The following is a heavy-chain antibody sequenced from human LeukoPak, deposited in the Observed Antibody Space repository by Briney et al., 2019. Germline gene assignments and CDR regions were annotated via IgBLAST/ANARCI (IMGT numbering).Heavy chain of an antibody. D-gene: IGHD5-18*01. CDR3: ARRHGYSYDY. CDR1: GGSISSYY. Sequence: PSETLSLTCTVSGGSISSYYSSWIRQPPGKGLEWIGYIYYSGSTTYNPSLKSRVTISVDTSKNQFSLKLSSVTAADTAVYYCARRHGYSYDYWGQGTLVTVSS. J-gene: IGHJ4*02. V-gene: IGHV4-59*01. CDR2: IYYSGST.